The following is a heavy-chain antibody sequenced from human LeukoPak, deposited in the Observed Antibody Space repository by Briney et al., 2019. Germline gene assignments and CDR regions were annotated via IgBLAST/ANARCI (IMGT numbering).Heavy chain of an antibody. CDR2: FSATDGSA. V-gene: IGHV3-23*01. CDR1: GFTFSSYT. D-gene: IGHD6-13*01. CDR3: ARAKIAAAGTGAFDV. J-gene: IGHJ3*01. Sequence: GGSLRLSCAASGFTFSSYTMTWVRQAPGKGLEWVSAFSATDGSAQYAESVEGRFAISRDNSKNTLFLQMNSLGAEDTAVYYCARAKIAAAGTGAFDVWGQGTLVTVFS.